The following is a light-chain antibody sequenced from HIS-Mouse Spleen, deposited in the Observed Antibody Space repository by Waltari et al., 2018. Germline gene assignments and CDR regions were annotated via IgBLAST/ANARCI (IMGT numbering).Light chain of an antibody. CDR1: SSDVCGYNY. J-gene: IGLJ3*02. CDR3: CSYAGSYTWV. Sequence: QSALTQPRSVSGSPGPSVTISCTGTSSDVCGYNYVSWYQQHPGKAPKLMIYDVSKRPAGVPDRFSGSKSGNTASLTISGLQAEDEADYYCCSYAGSYTWVFGGGTKLTVL. CDR2: DVS. V-gene: IGLV2-11*01.